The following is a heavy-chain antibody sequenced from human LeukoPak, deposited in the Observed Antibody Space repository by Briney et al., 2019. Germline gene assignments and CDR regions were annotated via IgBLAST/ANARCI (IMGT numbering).Heavy chain of an antibody. CDR1: GFTFSSYW. D-gene: IGHD4-17*01. Sequence: GGSLRLSCEASGFTFSSYWMSWVRQAPGKGLEWVAFVRSDGGIKYYADSVKGRFTISRDNSKNTLYLQMKSLRAEDTAVYYCARGERATVTTFDYWGQGTLVTVSS. CDR2: VRSDGGIK. CDR3: ARGERATVTTFDY. J-gene: IGHJ4*02. V-gene: IGHV3-30*02.